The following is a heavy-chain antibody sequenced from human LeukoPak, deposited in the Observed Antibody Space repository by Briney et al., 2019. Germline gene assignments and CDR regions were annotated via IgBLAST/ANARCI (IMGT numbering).Heavy chain of an antibody. CDR2: IYSGGST. CDR3: ARERSSWPYYFDY. D-gene: IGHD2-15*01. Sequence: GGSLRLSCAASGFTFSSYSMNWVRQAPGKGLEWVSVIYSGGSTYYTDSVKGRFTISRDNSKNTLYLQMNSLRAEDTAVYYCARERSSWPYYFDYWGQGTLVTVSS. CDR1: GFTFSSYS. V-gene: IGHV3-66*01. J-gene: IGHJ4*02.